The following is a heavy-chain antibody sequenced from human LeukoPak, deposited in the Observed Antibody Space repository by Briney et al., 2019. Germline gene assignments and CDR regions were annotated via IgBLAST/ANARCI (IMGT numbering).Heavy chain of an antibody. Sequence: GGSLRLSCAASGFTFSSYSMNWVRQAPGKGLEWVSSISSSSSYIYYADPVKGRFTISRDNAKNSLYLQMNSLRAEDTAVYYCAREAGELHAFDIWGQGTMVTVSS. CDR3: AREAGELHAFDI. V-gene: IGHV3-21*01. J-gene: IGHJ3*02. CDR1: GFTFSSYS. CDR2: ISSSSSYI. D-gene: IGHD1-7*01.